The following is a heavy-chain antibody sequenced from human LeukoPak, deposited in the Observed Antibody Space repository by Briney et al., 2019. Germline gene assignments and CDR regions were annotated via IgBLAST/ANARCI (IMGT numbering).Heavy chain of an antibody. Sequence: GGSLRLSCAASGFIVSNTYMSWVRQPPGKGLEWVSTIYSGGTTNYADSVKGRFTISRDDFMNTLHLQMNSLRAEDTAVYYCARVQGTSWFDPWGQGILVTVSS. V-gene: IGHV3-66*01. CDR3: ARVQGTSWFDP. CDR2: IYSGGTT. D-gene: IGHD2-2*01. J-gene: IGHJ5*02. CDR1: GFIVSNTY.